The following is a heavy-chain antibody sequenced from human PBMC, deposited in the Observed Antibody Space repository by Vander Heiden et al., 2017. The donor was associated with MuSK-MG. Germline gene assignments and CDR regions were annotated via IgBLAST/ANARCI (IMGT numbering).Heavy chain of an antibody. V-gene: IGHV3-73*01. CDR1: EFTFSGSA. CDR2: IRSKANSDAT. D-gene: IGHD1-20*01. CDR3: TRPRSDNYNWFDP. J-gene: IGHJ5*02. Sequence: EVQLVESGGGSVQPGGSLKLSCPASEFTFSGSAVHWVRQASGKGLEWVGRIRSKANSDATAYTASVEGRFTISRDDSKNTAYLQMNNLKTEDTAVYYCTRPRSDNYNWFDPWGQGTLVSVSA.